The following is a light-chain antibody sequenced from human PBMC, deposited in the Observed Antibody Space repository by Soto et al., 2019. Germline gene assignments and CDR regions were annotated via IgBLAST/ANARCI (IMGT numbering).Light chain of an antibody. V-gene: IGLV1-44*01. Sequence: QTVVTQPPSVSATPGQRVTISCSGIYSNIGSNTVAWYQRLPGTAPKLLIYSNNERPSGVPDRFSGSKSGSSASLAISGLQSEDEADYYCAAWDDSLNSPRMLFGGGTKVTVL. CDR3: AAWDDSLNSPRML. CDR1: YSNIGSNT. CDR2: SNN. J-gene: IGLJ2*01.